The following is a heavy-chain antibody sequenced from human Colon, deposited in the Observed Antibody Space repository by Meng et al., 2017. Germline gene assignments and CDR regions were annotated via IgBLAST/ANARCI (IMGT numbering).Heavy chain of an antibody. D-gene: IGHD2-15*01. V-gene: IGHV3-7*01. J-gene: IGHJ4*02. CDR1: GFTLSSYF. CDR2: TNRDGSEK. Sequence: GESLKISCAASGFTLSSYFMTWVRQVPGKGLEWVANTNRDGSEKNYMYSAKGRFIISRDNAKNSLYLEMNSLRAENMAVYYCVRDLEYCSSDSCYTVLDYWGQGTLVTVSS. CDR3: VRDLEYCSSDSCYTVLDY.